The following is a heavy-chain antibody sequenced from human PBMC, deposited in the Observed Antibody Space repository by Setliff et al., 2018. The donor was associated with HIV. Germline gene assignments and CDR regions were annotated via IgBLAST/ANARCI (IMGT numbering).Heavy chain of an antibody. D-gene: IGHD3-22*01. V-gene: IGHV4-61*09. Sequence: SETLSLTCTVSGGSISSSSYYWSWIRQPAGKGPEWLGHVYTSGNTYYDPSLASRVAVSLDRPKNQFSLKLSSVTAADAAVYYCASRVYYYDSSGYLREEGFDPWGQGTLVTVSS. CDR3: ASRVYYYDSSGYLREEGFDP. CDR1: GGSISSSSYY. CDR2: VYTSGNT. J-gene: IGHJ5*02.